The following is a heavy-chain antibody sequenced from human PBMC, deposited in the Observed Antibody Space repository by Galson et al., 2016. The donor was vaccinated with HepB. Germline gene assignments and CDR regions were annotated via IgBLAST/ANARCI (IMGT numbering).Heavy chain of an antibody. V-gene: IGHV3-13*01. CDR3: VRGSYSSDWYRTSAYDFGMDV. J-gene: IGHJ6*04. Sequence: SLRLSCAASGFSFSNYDMYWVRQAPGKGLEWVSSIYTAGDTYYQDSVEGRFTVARENAKTSLYLHMNSLRAGDTAVYYCVRGSYSSDWYRTSAYDFGMDVWGKGTTVTVSS. CDR2: IYTAGDT. CDR1: GFSFSNYD. D-gene: IGHD6-19*01.